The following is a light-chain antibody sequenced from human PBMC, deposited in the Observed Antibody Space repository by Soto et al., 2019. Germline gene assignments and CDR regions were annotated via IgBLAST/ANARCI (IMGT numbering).Light chain of an antibody. CDR2: DAS. J-gene: IGKJ5*01. CDR3: QQRSSWGT. Sequence: EIVLTQSPGTLSLSPGERATLSCRASQFIDRYLAWYRQIPGQAPRLLIYDASNRATGIPARFSGSGSGTDFTLTISSLEPEDFAVYYCQQRSSWGTFGQGTRLEIK. V-gene: IGKV3-11*01. CDR1: QFIDRY.